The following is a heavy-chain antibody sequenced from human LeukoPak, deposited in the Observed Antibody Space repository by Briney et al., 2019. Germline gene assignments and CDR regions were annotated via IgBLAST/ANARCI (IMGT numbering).Heavy chain of an antibody. J-gene: IGHJ4*02. CDR1: GFTFSSYA. D-gene: IGHD1-14*01. CDR3: ARDPGVEPHGDY. V-gene: IGHV3-23*01. Sequence: GGSLRLSCAASGFTFSSYAMSWVRQAPGKGLEWVSAISGSGSSTYYADSVKGRFTISRDNSKNTLYLQMGSLRAEDMAVYYCARDPGVEPHGDYWGQGTLVTVSS. CDR2: ISGSGSST.